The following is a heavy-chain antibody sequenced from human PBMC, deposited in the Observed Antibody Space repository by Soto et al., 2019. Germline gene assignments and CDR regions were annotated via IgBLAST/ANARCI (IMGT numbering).Heavy chain of an antibody. CDR3: TTDIVVVPAAIQYYYYYGMDV. J-gene: IGHJ6*02. CDR2: IRNRANGYTT. D-gene: IGHD2-2*01. CDR1: GFTFSDHY. V-gene: IGHV3-72*01. Sequence: EAQLVESGGGLVQPGGSLRLSCAASGFTFSDHYMDWVRQAPGKGLEWVGRIRNRANGYTTEYVASVKGRFTISRDDSTSSLNLQMNSLKTEDTAVYYCTTDIVVVPAAIQYYYYYGMDVWGQGTTVTVSS.